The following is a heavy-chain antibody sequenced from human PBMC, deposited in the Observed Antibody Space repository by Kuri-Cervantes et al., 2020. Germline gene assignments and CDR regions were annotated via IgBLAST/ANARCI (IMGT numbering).Heavy chain of an antibody. V-gene: IGHV4-30-4*01. Sequence: SCTVSGGSISSGDYYWSWIRQPPGKGLEWIGYIYYSGSTYYNPSLKSRVTISVDTSKNQFSLKLSSVTAADTAVYYCARHKELDAFDIWGQGTMVTVSS. CDR2: IYYSGST. D-gene: IGHD1-7*01. CDR1: GGSISSGDYY. CDR3: ARHKELDAFDI. J-gene: IGHJ3*02.